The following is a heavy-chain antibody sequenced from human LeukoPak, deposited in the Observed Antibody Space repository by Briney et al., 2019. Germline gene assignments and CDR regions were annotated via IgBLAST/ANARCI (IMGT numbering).Heavy chain of an antibody. V-gene: IGHV3-30-3*01. CDR3: AREWSYYFDY. CDR1: GFTFSSYA. CDR2: ISYDGSNK. J-gene: IGHJ4*02. D-gene: IGHD3-10*01. Sequence: PGRSLRLSCAASGFTFSSYAMHWVRRAPGKGLEWVAVISYDGSNKYYADSVKGRFTISRDNSKNTLYLQMNSLRAEDTAVYYCAREWSYYFDYWGQGTLVTVSS.